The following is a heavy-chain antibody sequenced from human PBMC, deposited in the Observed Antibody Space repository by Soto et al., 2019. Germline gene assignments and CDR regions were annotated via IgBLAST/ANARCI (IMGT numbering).Heavy chain of an antibody. CDR2: ISAYNGNT. V-gene: IGHV1-18*01. CDR3: ARDIPLRDFWSGQSPSYYYGMDV. J-gene: IGHJ6*02. Sequence: ASVKVSCKASGYTFTSYGISWVRQAPGQGLEWMGWISAYNGNTNYAQKLQGRVTMTTDTSTSTAYMELRSLRSDDTAVYYCARDIPLRDFWSGQSPSYYYGMDVWGQGTTVTVSS. D-gene: IGHD3-3*01. CDR1: GYTFTSYG.